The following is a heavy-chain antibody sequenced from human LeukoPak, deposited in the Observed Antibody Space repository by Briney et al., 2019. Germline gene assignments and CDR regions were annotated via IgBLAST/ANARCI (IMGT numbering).Heavy chain of an antibody. CDR3: AKDWQWLVPFFGY. J-gene: IGHJ4*02. CDR2: ISSSSSYI. CDR1: GFTFSSYS. Sequence: GGSLRLSCAASGFTFSSYSMTWVRQAPGKGLEWVSSISSSSSYIYYADSVKGRFTISRDNSKNTLYLQMNSLRAEDTAVYYCAKDWQWLVPFFGYWGQGTLVTVSS. D-gene: IGHD6-19*01. V-gene: IGHV3-21*04.